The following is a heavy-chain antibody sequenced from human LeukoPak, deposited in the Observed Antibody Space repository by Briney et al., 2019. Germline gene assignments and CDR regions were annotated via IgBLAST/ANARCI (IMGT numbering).Heavy chain of an antibody. Sequence: GRPLRVSCEAPGITVRTSDMDWGRKAPGKGLEWVAVIGTDSDTYYTDSVKGRFTISRENAKNSLYVQMNSLRAGDTAVYYCARESVRVGMDVWGQGTTVTVSS. V-gene: IGHV3-13*01. CDR2: IGTDSDT. J-gene: IGHJ6*02. CDR1: GITVRTSD. D-gene: IGHD6-13*01. CDR3: ARESVRVGMDV.